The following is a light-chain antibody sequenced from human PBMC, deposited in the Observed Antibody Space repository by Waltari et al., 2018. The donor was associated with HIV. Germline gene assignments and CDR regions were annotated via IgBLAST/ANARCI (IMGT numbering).Light chain of an antibody. J-gene: IGKJ5*01. CDR2: EVS. V-gene: IGKV2D-29*02. CDR3: LQTIQLPLT. Sequence: DFVVTQQPLSLSVTPGAPASISRKSCQSLLHLDGDTYLSWYLQQPGQSPQLLIYEVSNRFSGVPERFSGSGSGTDFTLKISRVEAEDVGIYYCLQTIQLPLTVGQGTRLEIK. CDR1: QSLLHLDGDTY.